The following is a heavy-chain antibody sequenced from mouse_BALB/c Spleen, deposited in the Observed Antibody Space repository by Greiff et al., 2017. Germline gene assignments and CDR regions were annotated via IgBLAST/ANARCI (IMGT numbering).Heavy chain of an antibody. CDR2: IDPSDSET. V-gene: IGHV1S126*01. CDR3: ARFYDGYYDAMDY. D-gene: IGHD2-3*01. Sequence: VKLLESGPQLVRPGASVKISCKASGYSFTSYWMHWVKQRPGQGLEWIGMIDPSDSETRLNQKFKDKATLTVDKSSSTAYMQLSSPTSEDSAVYYCARFYDGYYDAMDYWVKEPQSPSPQ. CDR1: GYSFTSYW. J-gene: IGHJ4*01.